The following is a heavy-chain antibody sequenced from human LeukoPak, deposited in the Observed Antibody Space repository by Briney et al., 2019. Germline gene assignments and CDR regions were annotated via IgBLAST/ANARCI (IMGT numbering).Heavy chain of an antibody. CDR2: ISGSGGST. V-gene: IGHV3-23*01. CDR3: ARDGRYSGAFDS. CDR1: GFTFSSYA. Sequence: GGSLRLSCAASGFTFSSYAMSWVRQAPGKGLEWVSAISGSGGSTYYADSVKGRFTISRDNAKNSIYLQMNSLRVEDTAVYYCARDGRYSGAFDSWGQGTLVTVSS. D-gene: IGHD6-25*01. J-gene: IGHJ4*02.